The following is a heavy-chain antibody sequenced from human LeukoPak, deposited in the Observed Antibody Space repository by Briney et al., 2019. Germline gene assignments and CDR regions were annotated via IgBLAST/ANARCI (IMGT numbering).Heavy chain of an antibody. J-gene: IGHJ6*03. CDR2: INPNGGGT. D-gene: IGHD2-2*01. V-gene: IGHV1-2*02. Sequence: ASVKVSCKASGYTFTGCYMHWVRQAPGQGLEWMGWINPNGGGTNYAQKLQGRVTMTTDTSTSTAYMELRSLRSDDTAVYYCAREGLGYCSSTSCPRPLYYYYYMDAWGKGTTVTVSS. CDR3: AREGLGYCSSTSCPRPLYYYYYMDA. CDR1: GYTFTGCY.